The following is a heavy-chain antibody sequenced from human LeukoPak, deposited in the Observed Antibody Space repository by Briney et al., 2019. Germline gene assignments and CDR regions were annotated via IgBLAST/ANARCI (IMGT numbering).Heavy chain of an antibody. V-gene: IGHV3-23*01. CDR2: TGSNGVT. CDR1: GFTFRTYA. CDR3: AREDGSGSYLAY. D-gene: IGHD3-10*01. Sequence: GGSLRLSCTGSGFTFRTYAFSWVRQAPGKGLEWVSATGSNGVTYYADSVKGRFTISRDNSKNALYLQMNSLRDEDTAVYYCAREDGSGSYLAYWGQGTLVTVSS. J-gene: IGHJ4*02.